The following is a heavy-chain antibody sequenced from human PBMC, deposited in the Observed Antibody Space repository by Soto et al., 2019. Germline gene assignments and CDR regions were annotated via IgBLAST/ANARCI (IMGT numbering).Heavy chain of an antibody. CDR2: IYHSGST. CDR1: GGSISSGGYS. J-gene: IGHJ3*02. CDR3: ARSGVVVVAATDIDVFDI. V-gene: IGHV4-30-2*01. D-gene: IGHD2-15*01. Sequence: SETLSLTCAVSGGSISSGGYSWSWIRQPPGKGLEWIGYIYHSGSTYYNPSLKSRVTISVDRSKNQFSLKLSSVTAADTAVYNCARSGVVVVAATDIDVFDIWGKGTMVTVSS.